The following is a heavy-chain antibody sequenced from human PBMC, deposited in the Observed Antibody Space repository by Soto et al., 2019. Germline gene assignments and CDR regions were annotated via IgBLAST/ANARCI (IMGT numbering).Heavy chain of an antibody. CDR2: ISWNSGNR. J-gene: IGHJ4*02. Sequence: EVQLVESGGGLVQPGRSLRLSCTASGFTFDDYAMHWVRQAPGKGLEWVSGISWNSGNRGYADSVKGRFTISRDNAKNSLYLQMNRLGPEDTAVYYCAKDQVHLAVAATRVDYWGQGTLVTVSS. V-gene: IGHV3-9*01. CDR1: GFTFDDYA. CDR3: AKDQVHLAVAATRVDY. D-gene: IGHD6-19*01.